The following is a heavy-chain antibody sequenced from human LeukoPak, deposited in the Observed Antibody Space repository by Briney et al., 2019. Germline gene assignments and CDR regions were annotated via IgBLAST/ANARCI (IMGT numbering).Heavy chain of an antibody. CDR1: GFTFSSYG. D-gene: IGHD2-2*01. CDR3: AKGGCSSTSCYGEVYYYYMDV. J-gene: IGHJ6*03. Sequence: GGSLRLSCAASGFTFSSYGMHWVRQAPGKGLQWVAVIWYDGSNKYYADSVKGRFTISRDNSKNTLYLQMNSLRAGDTAVYYCAKGGCSSTSCYGEVYYYYMDVWGKGTTVTVSS. V-gene: IGHV3-33*06. CDR2: IWYDGSNK.